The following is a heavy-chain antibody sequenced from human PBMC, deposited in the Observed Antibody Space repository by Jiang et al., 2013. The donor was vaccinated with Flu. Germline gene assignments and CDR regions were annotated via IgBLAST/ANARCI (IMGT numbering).Heavy chain of an antibody. CDR2: INHSGST. Sequence: LLKPSETLSLTCAVYGGSFSGYYWSWIRQPPGKGLEWIGEINHSGSTNYNPSLKSRVTISVDTSKNQFSLKLSSVTAADTAVYYCARAPSQDIVVVPDLDYWGQGTLVTVSS. V-gene: IGHV4-34*01. CDR1: GGSFSGYY. D-gene: IGHD2-2*01. J-gene: IGHJ4*02. CDR3: ARAPSQDIVVVPDLDY.